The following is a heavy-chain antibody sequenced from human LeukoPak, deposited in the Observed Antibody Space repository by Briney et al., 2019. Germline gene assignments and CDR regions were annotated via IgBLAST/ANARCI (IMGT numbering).Heavy chain of an antibody. CDR2: ISYDGSNK. J-gene: IGHJ4*02. CDR1: FXXXSXX. D-gene: IGHD3-10*01. V-gene: IGHV3-30*18. Sequence: FXXXSXXMHXVXQXPXXXLXXXXVISYDGSNKYYADSVKGRFTISRDNSKNTLYLQMNSLRAEDTAVYYCAKEWYYYGSGSYDYWGQGTLVTVSS. CDR3: AKEWYYYGSGSYDY.